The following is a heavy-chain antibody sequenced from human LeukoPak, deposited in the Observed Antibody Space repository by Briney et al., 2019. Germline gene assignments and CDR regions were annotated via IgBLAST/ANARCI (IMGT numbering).Heavy chain of an antibody. V-gene: IGHV2-70*01. CDR3: ARIRPYGSGSYILDP. CDR2: IDWDDDK. J-gene: IGHJ5*02. CDR1: GFSLSTSGMC. D-gene: IGHD3-10*01. Sequence: SGPTLVNPTQSLTLTCTFSGFSLSTSGMCVSWIRQPPGKALEWLALIDWDDDKYYSTSLKTRLTISKDTSKNQVVPTMTNMDPVDTATYYCARIRPYGSGSYILDPWGQGTLVTVSS.